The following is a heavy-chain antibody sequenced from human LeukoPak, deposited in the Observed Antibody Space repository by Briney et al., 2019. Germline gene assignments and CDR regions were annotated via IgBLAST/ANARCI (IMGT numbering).Heavy chain of an antibody. Sequence: ASVKVSCKASGGTFSSYAISWVRQAPGQGLEWMGWISAYNGNTNYAQKLQGRVTMTTDTSTSTAYMELRSLRSDDTAVYYCARVSPRSLAAPPEYWGQGTLVTVSS. J-gene: IGHJ4*02. D-gene: IGHD6-6*01. CDR3: ARVSPRSLAAPPEY. CDR2: ISAYNGNT. CDR1: GGTFSSYA. V-gene: IGHV1-18*01.